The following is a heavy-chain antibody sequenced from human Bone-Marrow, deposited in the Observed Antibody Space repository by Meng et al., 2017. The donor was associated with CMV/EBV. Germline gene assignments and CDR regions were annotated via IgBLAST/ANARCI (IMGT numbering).Heavy chain of an antibody. CDR2: ISYTGYI. Sequence: SETLSLTCTVSGASISKNYWSWSRRPPGKGLEHIGSISYTGYIEYNPSLKGRVTMSLDTSKNRFSLKLTSVTAADTAMYYCAGPDDMGSSPHDPFDIWGQGTMVTVSS. CDR1: GASISKNY. J-gene: IGHJ3*02. CDR3: AGPDDMGSSPHDPFDI. D-gene: IGHD1-1*01. V-gene: IGHV4-59*08.